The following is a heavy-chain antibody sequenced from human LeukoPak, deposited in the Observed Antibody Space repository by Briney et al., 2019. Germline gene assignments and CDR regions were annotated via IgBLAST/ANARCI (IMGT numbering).Heavy chain of an antibody. CDR2: VWYDGRNR. Sequence: GGSLRLSCAASGYTFSRHGIHWVRQAPGKGLEWVAVVWYDGRNRDYADSVKGRFTISKNNSNNMVFLQMDRLRAEDTAVYYCARLWGGNGYSGGSLNLWGQGTLVTVSS. CDR3: ARLWGGNGYSGGSLNL. J-gene: IGHJ5*02. V-gene: IGHV3-33*01. D-gene: IGHD3-16*01. CDR1: GYTFSRHG.